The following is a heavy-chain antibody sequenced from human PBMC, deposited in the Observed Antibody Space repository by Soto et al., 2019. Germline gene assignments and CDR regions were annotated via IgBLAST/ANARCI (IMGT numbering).Heavy chain of an antibody. CDR3: ARDYPYYYDSSGYFDY. Sequence: ASVKVSCKASGYTFTGYYRHWVRQAPGQGLEWMGWINPNSGGTNYAQKFQGRVTTTRDTSISTAYMELSRLRSDDTAVYYCARDYPYYYDSSGYFDYWGQRLLISVCS. D-gene: IGHD3-22*01. V-gene: IGHV1-2*02. CDR1: GYTFTGYY. J-gene: IGHJ4*02. CDR2: INPNSGGT.